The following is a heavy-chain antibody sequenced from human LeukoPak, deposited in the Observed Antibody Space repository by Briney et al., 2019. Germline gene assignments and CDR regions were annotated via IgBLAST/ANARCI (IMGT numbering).Heavy chain of an antibody. Sequence: SETLSLTCAVYGGSFSGYYWSWIRQPPGKGLEWIGEINHSGSTNYNPSLKSRVTISVDTSKNQFSLKLSSVTAADTAVYYCAGGHVDTAMVTYFDYWGQGTLVTVSS. V-gene: IGHV4-34*01. J-gene: IGHJ4*02. CDR2: INHSGST. CDR3: AGGHVDTAMVTYFDY. CDR1: GGSFSGYY. D-gene: IGHD5-18*01.